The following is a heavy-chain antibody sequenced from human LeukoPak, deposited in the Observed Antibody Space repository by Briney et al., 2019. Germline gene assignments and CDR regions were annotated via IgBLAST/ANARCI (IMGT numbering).Heavy chain of an antibody. CDR2: ISYDGSNK. CDR1: GFTFSSYA. Sequence: PGGSLRLSCAASGFTFSSYAMHWVRQAPGKGLEWVAVISYDGSNKYYADSVKGRFTIFRDNSKNTLYLQMNSLRAEDTAVYYCARVKSMEWLLDFDYWGQGTLVTVSS. D-gene: IGHD3-3*01. J-gene: IGHJ4*02. CDR3: ARVKSMEWLLDFDY. V-gene: IGHV3-30*04.